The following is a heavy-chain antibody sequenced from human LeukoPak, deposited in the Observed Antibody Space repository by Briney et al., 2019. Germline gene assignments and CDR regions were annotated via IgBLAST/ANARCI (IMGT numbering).Heavy chain of an antibody. D-gene: IGHD6-19*01. Sequence: GESLKISCKGSGYTFTSYWIGWVRQMPGTGLEWMGIIYPGDSDIRYSPSFQGQVTISADKTISTAYLQWSSLKASDTAMYYCARHSSSGWFVDYWGQGTLVTVSS. CDR3: ARHSSSGWFVDY. J-gene: IGHJ4*02. CDR1: GYTFTSYW. V-gene: IGHV5-51*01. CDR2: IYPGDSDI.